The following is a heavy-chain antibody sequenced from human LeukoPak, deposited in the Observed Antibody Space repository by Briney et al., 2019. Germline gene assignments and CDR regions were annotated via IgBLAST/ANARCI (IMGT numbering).Heavy chain of an antibody. CDR3: ASTYYGSGSWVAYYFDY. D-gene: IGHD3-10*01. CDR2: INTDGSST. CDR1: GFTFSSSW. Sequence: GGALRLSCAASGFTFSSSWMHWVRQAPGKGLVWVSRINTDGSSTNYAESVKGRFTISRDNAKNTLYLQMNSLRAEDTAVYYCASTYYGSGSWVAYYFDYWGQGTLVPVSS. V-gene: IGHV3-74*01. J-gene: IGHJ4*02.